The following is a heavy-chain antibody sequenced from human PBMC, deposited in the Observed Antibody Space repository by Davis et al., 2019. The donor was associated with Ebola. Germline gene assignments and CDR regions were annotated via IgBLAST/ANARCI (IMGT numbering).Heavy chain of an antibody. V-gene: IGHV1-18*01. CDR2: ISAYLGNT. CDR3: AAVSPAKYCSSTSCYDAFDI. D-gene: IGHD2-2*01. J-gene: IGHJ3*02. Sequence: AASVKVSCKASGYTFTSYGITWVRQAPGQGLEWMGWISAYLGNTNYAQKLQGRVTITRDMSTSTAYMELSSLRSADTAVYYCAAVSPAKYCSSTSCYDAFDIWGQGTMVTVSS. CDR1: GYTFTSYG.